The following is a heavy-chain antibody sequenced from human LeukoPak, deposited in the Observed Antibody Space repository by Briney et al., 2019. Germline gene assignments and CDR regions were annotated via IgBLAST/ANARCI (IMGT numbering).Heavy chain of an antibody. CDR2: INPSGGST. V-gene: IGHV1-46*01. J-gene: IGHJ4*02. D-gene: IGHD6-6*01. CDR3: ARGIAARFDY. CDR1: GYIFTNYG. Sequence: ASVKVSCQASGYIFTNYGVSWVRQAPGQGLEWMGIINPSGGSTSYAQKFQGRVTMTRDMSTSTVYMELSSLRSEDTAVYYCARGIAARFDYWGQGTLVTVSS.